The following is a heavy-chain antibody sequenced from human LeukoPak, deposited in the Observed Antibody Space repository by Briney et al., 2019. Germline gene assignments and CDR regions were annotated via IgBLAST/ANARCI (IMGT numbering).Heavy chain of an antibody. CDR2: ISYDGSNK. CDR1: GFTFSSYG. Sequence: GGSLRLSCAASGFTFSSYGMHWVRQAPGKGLEWVAVISYDGSNKYYADSVKGRFTISRDNSKNTLYLQMNSLRAEDTAVYYCAKGPGLLWFGDLYYFDYWGQGTLVTVSS. J-gene: IGHJ4*02. V-gene: IGHV3-30*18. CDR3: AKGPGLLWFGDLYYFDY. D-gene: IGHD3-10*01.